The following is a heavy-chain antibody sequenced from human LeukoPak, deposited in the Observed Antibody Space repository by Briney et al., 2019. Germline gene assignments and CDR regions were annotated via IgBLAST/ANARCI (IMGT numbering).Heavy chain of an antibody. CDR2: VSHSGST. Sequence: SETLSLTCAVYGGSFSGYYWSWIRQPPGKGLEWIGEVSHSGSTNYNPSLKSRVTISVDTSKNQFSLKLSSVTAADTAVYYCARGGYDFWSGYYYYYYYMDVWGKGTTVTVSS. CDR3: ARGGYDFWSGYYYYYYYMDV. CDR1: GGSFSGYY. J-gene: IGHJ6*03. V-gene: IGHV4-34*01. D-gene: IGHD3-3*01.